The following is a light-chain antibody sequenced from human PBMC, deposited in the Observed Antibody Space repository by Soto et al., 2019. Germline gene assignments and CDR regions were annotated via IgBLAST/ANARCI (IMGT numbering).Light chain of an antibody. CDR3: SSYTTSGTVV. CDR2: EVN. V-gene: IGLV2-14*01. Sequence: QSALTQPASVSGSPGQSITISCTGNSSDIGSYNYVSWYQQHPAKAPKLLIYEVNDRPLGFTNRFSGSKSGNTASLTISGLQAADEADYYCSSYTTSGTVVFGGGTKVTVL. CDR1: SSDIGSYNY. J-gene: IGLJ2*01.